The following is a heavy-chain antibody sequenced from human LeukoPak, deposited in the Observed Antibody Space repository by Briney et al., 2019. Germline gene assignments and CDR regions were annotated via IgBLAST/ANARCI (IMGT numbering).Heavy chain of an antibody. Sequence: PGGSLRLSCTVSGFTVSSNSMSWVRQAPGKGLEWVSFIYSGGNTHYSDSVKGRFTISRDNAKNSLDLQMNSLRAEDTAVYYCAKDLRQAPGNLDAFDIWGQGTMVTVSS. V-gene: IGHV3-53*01. CDR3: AKDLRQAPGNLDAFDI. J-gene: IGHJ3*02. CDR2: IYSGGNT. CDR1: GFTVSSNS. D-gene: IGHD3-10*01.